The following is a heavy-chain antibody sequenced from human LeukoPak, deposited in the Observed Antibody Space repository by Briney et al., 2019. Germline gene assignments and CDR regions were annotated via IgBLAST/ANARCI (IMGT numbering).Heavy chain of an antibody. Sequence: PGGSLRLSFAASGFTFSSYWMHWVRQAPGKGLVWVSLINTDGSSTNYADSVKGRFTISRDNAKNTLYLQMNSLRAEDTAVYYCARTEYCNTTTCKYASIWGQGTMVTVSS. D-gene: IGHD2/OR15-2a*01. CDR3: ARTEYCNTTTCKYASI. CDR2: INTDGSST. CDR1: GFTFSSYW. V-gene: IGHV3-74*01. J-gene: IGHJ3*02.